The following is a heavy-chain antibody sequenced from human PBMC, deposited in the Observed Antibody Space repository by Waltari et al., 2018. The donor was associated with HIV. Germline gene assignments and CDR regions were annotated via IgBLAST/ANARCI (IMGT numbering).Heavy chain of an antibody. D-gene: IGHD3-22*01. CDR3: ARPAEDYYDSSGYVY. V-gene: IGHV1-2*02. CDR2: INPPSGDT. CDR1: GYTFTGYY. J-gene: IGHJ4*02. Sequence: QVPLAQSGAAMKTPGASVMVSCKASGYTFTGYYLPWVRQAPGQGLEWMGWINPPSGDTNCAQKFQGRVTLTRDTSISTAYMELSRLRHDDTAVYYCARPAEDYYDSSGYVYWGQGTLVTVSS.